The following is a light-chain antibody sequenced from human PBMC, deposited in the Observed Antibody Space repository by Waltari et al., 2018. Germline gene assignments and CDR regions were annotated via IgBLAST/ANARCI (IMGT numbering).Light chain of an antibody. CDR3: QSYDSSLSGSV. Sequence: QSVLAQPPSVSGAPGQRVTIPCSGSSPNIGAGSDVPWYQHLPGTAPKLLIYGNSNRPSGVPDRFSGSKSGTSASLAITGLQAEDEADYYCQSYDSSLSGSVFGGGTKLTVL. V-gene: IGLV1-40*01. CDR1: SPNIGAGSD. J-gene: IGLJ3*02. CDR2: GNS.